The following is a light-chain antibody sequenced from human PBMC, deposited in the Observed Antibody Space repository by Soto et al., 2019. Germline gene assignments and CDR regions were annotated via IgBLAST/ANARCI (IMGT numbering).Light chain of an antibody. Sequence: QSALTQPVSVSGSPGQSITISCTGTSSDVGSYNLVSWYQQHPGKAPKLMIYEVSKRPSGVSNRFSGSKSGNTASLTISGLQAEDEADYYCCSYAGSSTPVIFGTGTKLTVL. J-gene: IGLJ1*01. CDR2: EVS. CDR1: SSDVGSYNL. V-gene: IGLV2-23*02. CDR3: CSYAGSSTPVI.